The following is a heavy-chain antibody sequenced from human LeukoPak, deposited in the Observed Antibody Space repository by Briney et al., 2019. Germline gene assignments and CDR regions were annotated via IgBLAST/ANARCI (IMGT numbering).Heavy chain of an antibody. CDR1: GFTFSSYE. D-gene: IGHD6-13*01. Sequence: GGSLRLSCAASGFTFSSYEMNWVRQAPGKGLEWVSYISSSGSTIYYADSVKGRFTISRDNAKNSLYLQMNSLRAEDTAVYYCARDTYVAVAGYNWFDPWGQGTLVTVSS. J-gene: IGHJ5*02. CDR3: ARDTYVAVAGYNWFDP. V-gene: IGHV3-48*03. CDR2: ISSSGSTI.